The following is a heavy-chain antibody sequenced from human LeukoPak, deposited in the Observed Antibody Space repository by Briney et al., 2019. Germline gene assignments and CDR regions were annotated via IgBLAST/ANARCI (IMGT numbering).Heavy chain of an antibody. J-gene: IGHJ3*02. CDR2: IYYSGST. V-gene: IGHV4-39*07. CDR1: GGSISSSSYY. Sequence: SETLSLTCTVSGGSISSSSYYWGWIRQPPGKGLEWIGSIYYSGSTYYNPSLKSRVTISVDTSKNQFSLKLSSVTAADTAVYYCARDLVATIYDAFDIWGQGTMVTVSS. D-gene: IGHD5-24*01. CDR3: ARDLVATIYDAFDI.